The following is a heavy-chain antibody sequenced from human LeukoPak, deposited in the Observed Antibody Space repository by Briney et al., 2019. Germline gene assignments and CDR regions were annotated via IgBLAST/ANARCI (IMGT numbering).Heavy chain of an antibody. D-gene: IGHD2-2*01. CDR2: IKQDGSET. Sequence: PGGSLRLSCAASGFTFSSYWMSWVRQAPGKGLEWVANIKQDGSETYYLDSMKGRFTISRDNAKNSLYLQMNSLRAEDTALYYCARDCSATRCHNYWGQGTLVTVSS. J-gene: IGHJ4*02. V-gene: IGHV3-7*01. CDR3: ARDCSATRCHNY. CDR1: GFTFSSYW.